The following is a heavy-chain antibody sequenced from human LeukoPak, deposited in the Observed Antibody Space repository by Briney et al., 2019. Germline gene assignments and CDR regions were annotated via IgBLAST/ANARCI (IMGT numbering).Heavy chain of an antibody. CDR1: GFTFDDYG. J-gene: IGHJ3*02. V-gene: IGHV3-20*04. CDR2: INWNGGST. D-gene: IGHD1-26*01. Sequence: GGSLRLSCAASGFTFDDYGMSWVRQAPGKGLEWVSGINWNGGSTGYADSVKGRFTISRGNAKNSLYLQMNSLRAEDTALYYCAGASSLSQRAFDIWGQGTMVTVSS. CDR3: AGASSLSQRAFDI.